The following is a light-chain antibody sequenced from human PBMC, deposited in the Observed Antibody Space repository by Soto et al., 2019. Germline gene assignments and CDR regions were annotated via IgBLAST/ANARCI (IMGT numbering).Light chain of an antibody. CDR3: QQSYSTPRT. CDR1: QSISSY. Sequence: DIQMTQSPSSLSASVGDRVTITCRASQSISSYLNWYQQKPGKAPKLLMYAASSLQGGVPSRFSVSGSGTDFTLTISSLQPEDFATYDCQQSYSTPRTFGQGTKVEIK. CDR2: AAS. V-gene: IGKV1-39*01. J-gene: IGKJ1*01.